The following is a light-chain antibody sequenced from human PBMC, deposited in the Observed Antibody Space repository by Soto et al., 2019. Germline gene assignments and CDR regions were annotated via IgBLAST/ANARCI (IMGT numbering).Light chain of an antibody. J-gene: IGKJ1*01. Sequence: EIVLTQSPGTLSLSPGERATLSCRASQSVRSNFLAWYQQKPGQAPRLLIYGASNRATGIPDRFSGSGSGTDFTLTITRLEAEDFAVYYCQQYGSSGTFGQGTKVDIK. CDR1: QSVRSNF. CDR2: GAS. CDR3: QQYGSSGT. V-gene: IGKV3-20*01.